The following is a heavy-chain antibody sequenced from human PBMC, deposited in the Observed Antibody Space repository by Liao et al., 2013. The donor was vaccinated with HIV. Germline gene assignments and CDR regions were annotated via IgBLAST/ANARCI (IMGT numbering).Heavy chain of an antibody. CDR2: INHSGTT. Sequence: QLQLKESGPGLVKPWETVSLTCIVSGGSISSTTSYWGWIRQPPGKGLEWIGEINHSGTTDCNPSLKSRVTISVDTSMNQFSLNLTSVTAADTAVYYCARGRMFYYDSSGYDYWGQGSLVTVSS. CDR1: GGSISSTTSY. V-gene: IGHV4-39*07. J-gene: IGHJ4*02. D-gene: IGHD3-22*01. CDR3: ARGRMFYYDSSGYDY.